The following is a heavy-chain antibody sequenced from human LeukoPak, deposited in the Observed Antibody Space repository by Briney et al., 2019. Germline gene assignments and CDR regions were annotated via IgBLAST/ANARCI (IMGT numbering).Heavy chain of an antibody. D-gene: IGHD2-15*01. CDR2: ISSDGSST. V-gene: IGHV3-74*01. J-gene: IGHJ4*02. CDR3: ARDGEYCSGGSCYSNYFDY. CDR1: GFTFSIYW. Sequence: GGSLRLSCAASGFTFSIYWMHWVRQAPGKGLVWVSRISSDGSSTSYADSVKGRFTISRDNAKNSLYLQMNSLRAEDTAVYYCARDGEYCSGGSCYSNYFDYWGQGTLVTVSS.